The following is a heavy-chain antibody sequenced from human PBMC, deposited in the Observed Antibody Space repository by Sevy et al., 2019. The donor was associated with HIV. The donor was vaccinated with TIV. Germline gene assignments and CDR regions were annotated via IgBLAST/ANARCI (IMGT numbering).Heavy chain of an antibody. J-gene: IGHJ3*02. CDR2: IYSGGST. D-gene: IGHD7-27*01. V-gene: IGHV3-53*01. CDR3: ARENDDTCWGAFDI. Sequence: GGSLRLSCAASGFTVSSNYMSWVRQAPGKGLEWVSVIYSGGSTYYADSVKGRFTISRDNSKNTLYLQMNSLRAEDTAVYYCARENDDTCWGAFDIWGQGTMVTVSS. CDR1: GFTVSSNY.